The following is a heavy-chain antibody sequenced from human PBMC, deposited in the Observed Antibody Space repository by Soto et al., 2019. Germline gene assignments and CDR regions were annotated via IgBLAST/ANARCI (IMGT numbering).Heavy chain of an antibody. J-gene: IGHJ4*02. V-gene: IGHV3-30*18. Sequence: GGSLRLSCAASGFTFSSYGMHWVRQTPGKGLEWVAVISYDGSNKYYADSVKGRFTISRDNSKNTLYLQMNSLRAEDTAVYYCAKFFGFDCYSCWGQGTLVTVSS. D-gene: IGHD2-21*01. CDR3: AKFFGFDCYSC. CDR2: ISYDGSNK. CDR1: GFTFSSYG.